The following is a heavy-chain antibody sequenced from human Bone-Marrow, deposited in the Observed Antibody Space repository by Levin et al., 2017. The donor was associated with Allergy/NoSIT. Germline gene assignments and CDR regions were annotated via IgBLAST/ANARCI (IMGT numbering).Heavy chain of an antibody. CDR1: GGSFSGYY. D-gene: IGHD3-22*01. CDR2: INHSGST. J-gene: IGHJ4*02. CDR3: ARGPVFYDSSGYYSDVLDY. V-gene: IGHV4-34*01. Sequence: SQTLSLTCAVYGGSFSGYYWSWIRQPPGKGLEWIGEINHSGSTNYNPSLKSRVTISVDTSKNQFSLKLSSVTAADTAVYYCARGPVFYDSSGYYSDVLDYWGQGTLVTVSS.